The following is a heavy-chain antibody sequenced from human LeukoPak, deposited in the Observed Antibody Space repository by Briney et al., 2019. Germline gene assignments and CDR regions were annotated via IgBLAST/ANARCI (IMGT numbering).Heavy chain of an antibody. CDR1: GLTFRSTW. CDR2: INQAGSEK. Sequence: GGCLSLSCAASGLTFRSTWMDWVRQAPATGLEWVAHINQAGSEKYYVDSVKGRFTISRDNAKNSLYLQINSLRAEDTAVYYCVRESWYFDLWGRGTLVTVSS. J-gene: IGHJ2*01. CDR3: VRESWYFDL. V-gene: IGHV3-7*03.